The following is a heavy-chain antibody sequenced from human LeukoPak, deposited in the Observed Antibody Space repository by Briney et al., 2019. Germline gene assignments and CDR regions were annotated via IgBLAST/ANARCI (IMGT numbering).Heavy chain of an antibody. CDR3: GRESGYCRGGSCSYDGPAYVMDV. CDR1: GFTFSSYS. D-gene: IGHD2-15*01. CDR2: ISSSGGYI. J-gene: IGHJ6*01. Sequence: PGGSLRLSCAASGFTFSSYSMNWVRQAPGKGLEWVSSISSSGGYIYYADSVKGRFTISRDNAKNSLYLQMNSLRAEDTAVYYCGRESGYCRGGSCSYDGPAYVMDVWGERTTVTVSP. V-gene: IGHV3-21*01.